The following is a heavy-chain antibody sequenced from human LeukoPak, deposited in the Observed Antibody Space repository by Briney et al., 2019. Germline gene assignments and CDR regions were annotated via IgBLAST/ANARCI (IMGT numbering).Heavy chain of an antibody. D-gene: IGHD6-19*01. CDR1: GFTFSSYS. Sequence: GGSLRLSCAASGFTFSSYSMNWVRQAPGKGLEWVSYISSNSSTIYYADSVKGRFTISRDNAKNSLYLQMNSLRAEDTAVYYCASAAVAGTLWGQGTLVTVSS. J-gene: IGHJ4*02. CDR3: ASAAVAGTL. CDR2: ISSNSSTI. V-gene: IGHV3-48*01.